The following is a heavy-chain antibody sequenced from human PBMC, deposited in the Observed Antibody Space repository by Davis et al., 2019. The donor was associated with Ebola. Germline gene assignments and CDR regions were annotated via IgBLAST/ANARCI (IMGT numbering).Heavy chain of an antibody. CDR1: GGSISSSNW. Sequence: MPSETLSLTCAVSGGSISSSNWWSWVRQPPGKGLEWIGSIYYSGSTYYNPSLKSRVTISVDTSKNQFSLKLSSVTAADTAVYYCARLPLVVILGLWYYYGMDVWGQGTTVTVSS. CDR2: IYYSGST. V-gene: IGHV4-4*02. J-gene: IGHJ6*02. CDR3: ARLPLVVILGLWYYYGMDV. D-gene: IGHD3-22*01.